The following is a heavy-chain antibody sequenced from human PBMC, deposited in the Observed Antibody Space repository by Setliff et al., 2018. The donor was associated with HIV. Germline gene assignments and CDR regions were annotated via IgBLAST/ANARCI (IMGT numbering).Heavy chain of an antibody. V-gene: IGHV3-74*01. D-gene: IGHD3-10*01. CDR1: GFTFTNYW. Sequence: GGSLRLSCAASGFTFTNYWMHWFRQAPGMGLVWVSRINSDGSSTTCADSVKGRFTISRDNAKNTLYLQMNSLRAEDTAVYYCARDFPPKPMVRGVIDDYFDYWGQGTLVTVSS. J-gene: IGHJ4*02. CDR3: ARDFPPKPMVRGVIDDYFDY. CDR2: INSDGSST.